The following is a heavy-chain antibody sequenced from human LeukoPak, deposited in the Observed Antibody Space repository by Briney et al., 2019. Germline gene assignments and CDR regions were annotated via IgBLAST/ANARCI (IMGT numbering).Heavy chain of an antibody. CDR2: VNQNGAEK. D-gene: IGHD6-13*01. CDR3: ARDGTAAGLYFDL. CDR1: GFTFSDYW. J-gene: IGHJ4*01. V-gene: IGHV3-7*01. Sequence: GGSLRLSCVISGFTFSDYWMNWVRQAPGKGLEWVGSVNQNGAEKTYMDSVKGRFTISRDNPRNSLYLQMNSLRAEDTAIYYCARDGTAAGLYFDLWGQGTLVTVSS.